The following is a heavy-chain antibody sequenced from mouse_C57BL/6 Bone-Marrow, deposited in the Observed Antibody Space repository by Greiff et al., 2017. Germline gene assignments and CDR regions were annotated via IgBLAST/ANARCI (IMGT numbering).Heavy chain of an antibody. CDR1: GFTFSDYY. CDR2: INYDGSST. V-gene: IGHV5-16*01. CDR3: ARDRGITTVVDYYAMDY. J-gene: IGHJ4*01. D-gene: IGHD1-1*01. Sequence: EVKLMESEGGLVQPGSSMKLSCTASGFTFSDYYMAWVRQVPDKGLEWVANINYDGSSTYYLDSLKSRFIISRDNAKNILYLQMSSLKSEDTATYYCARDRGITTVVDYYAMDYWGQGTSVTVSS.